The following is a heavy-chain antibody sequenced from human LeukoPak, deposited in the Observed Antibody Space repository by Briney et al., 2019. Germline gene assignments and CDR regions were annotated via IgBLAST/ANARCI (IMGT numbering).Heavy chain of an antibody. CDR2: ISGSGANT. CDR1: GFTYSNYA. Sequence: GGSLRLSCAASGFTYSNYAISWVRQAPGKGLEWVSSISGSGANTYYADSVKGRFTVSRDNSKNMLYLQMNSLRAEDTAVYYCAKDFLYNVVDYWGQGTLVAVSS. D-gene: IGHD3-10*01. CDR3: AKDFLYNVVDY. J-gene: IGHJ4*02. V-gene: IGHV3-23*01.